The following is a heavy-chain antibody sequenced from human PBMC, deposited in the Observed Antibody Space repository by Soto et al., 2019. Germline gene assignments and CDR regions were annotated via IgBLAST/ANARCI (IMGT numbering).Heavy chain of an antibody. CDR3: AREAPNERIPGPGDAFDI. V-gene: IGHV3-53*01. CDR2: IYSGGST. Sequence: PVGSLRLSCAASGFTVSSNYMSWVRQAPGKGLEWVSVIYSGGSTYYADSVKGRFTISGDNSKNTLYLQMNSLRAEDTAVYYCAREAPNERIPGPGDAFDIWGQGTMVTVSS. J-gene: IGHJ3*02. D-gene: IGHD1-1*01. CDR1: GFTVSSNY.